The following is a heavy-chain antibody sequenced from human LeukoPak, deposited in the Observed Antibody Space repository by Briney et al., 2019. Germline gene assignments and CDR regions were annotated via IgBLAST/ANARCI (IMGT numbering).Heavy chain of an antibody. CDR1: GYTFSDNH. J-gene: IGHJ4*02. Sequence: ASVKVSCKTSGYTFSDNHIYWVRQAPGQGLEWMGRIYPNSGGTNYAQKFQGRVTMTRDTSISTAYMELSSLRSDDTAVYYCAREDWHYANWGQGTLVTVSS. CDR3: AREDWHYAN. D-gene: IGHD1-7*01. CDR2: IYPNSGGT. V-gene: IGHV1-2*02.